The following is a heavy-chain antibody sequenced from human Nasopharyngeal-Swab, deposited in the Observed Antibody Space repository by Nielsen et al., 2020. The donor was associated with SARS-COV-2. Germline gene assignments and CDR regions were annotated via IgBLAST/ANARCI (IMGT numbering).Heavy chain of an antibody. CDR2: INHSGST. J-gene: IGHJ4*02. Sequence: LETLSLTCAVYGGSFSGYYWIWIRQPPGKGLEWIGEINHSGSTNYNPSLKSRVTISVDTSKNQFSLKLSSVTAADTAVYYCARWGNSSSWYYFDYWGQGTLVTVSS. CDR1: GGSFSGYY. D-gene: IGHD6-13*01. CDR3: ARWGNSSSWYYFDY. V-gene: IGHV4-34*01.